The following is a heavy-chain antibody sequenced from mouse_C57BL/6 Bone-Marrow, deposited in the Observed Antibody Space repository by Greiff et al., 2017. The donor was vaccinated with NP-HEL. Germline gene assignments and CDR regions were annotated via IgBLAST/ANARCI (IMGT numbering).Heavy chain of an antibody. J-gene: IGHJ1*03. Sequence: QVQLQQSGPELVKPGASVKMSCKASGYTFTSSWMNWVKQRPGKGLEWIGRIYPGNGDTNYNEKFKGKATLTADKSSSTAYMELSSLTSEDSAVYFCARWDGNYDFDYWGKGTTVTVSS. CDR3: ARWDGNYDFDY. D-gene: IGHD2-1*01. CDR2: IYPGNGDT. CDR1: GYTFTSSW. V-gene: IGHV1-82*01.